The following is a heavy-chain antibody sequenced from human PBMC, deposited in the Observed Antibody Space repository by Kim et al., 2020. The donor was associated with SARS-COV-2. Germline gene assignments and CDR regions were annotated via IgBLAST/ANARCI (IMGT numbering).Heavy chain of an antibody. Sequence: SETLSLTCSVSGDSISSSTFYWGWIRQPPGKGLEWIGAIHYSGSTYSNPSLKSRVTISVDTSKNQFSLNLNSVTAANTAVYYCARHADYWGQGTLDSVCS. J-gene: IGHJ4*02. V-gene: IGHV4-39*01. CDR1: GDSISSSTFY. CDR2: IHYSGST. CDR3: ARHADY.